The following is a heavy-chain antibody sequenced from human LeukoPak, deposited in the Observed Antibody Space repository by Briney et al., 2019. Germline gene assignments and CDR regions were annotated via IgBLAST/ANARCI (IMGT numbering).Heavy chain of an antibody. CDR3: VRDHDTATDY. Sequence: GGSQRLSCAASGFTFSSDNMNWGRQAPGRGLEWVSYISSSSSTIYYAYSVKGRFTISRDNAKNSLYLQMNSLRDEDTAVYYCVRDHDTATDYWGQGTLVTVSS. J-gene: IGHJ4*02. CDR2: ISSSSSTI. V-gene: IGHV3-48*02. D-gene: IGHD5-18*01. CDR1: GFTFSSDN.